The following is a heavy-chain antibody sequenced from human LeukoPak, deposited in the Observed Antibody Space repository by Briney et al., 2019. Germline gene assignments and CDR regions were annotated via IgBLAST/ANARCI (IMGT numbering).Heavy chain of an antibody. D-gene: IGHD6-19*01. CDR2: IGGSSGTT. V-gene: IGHV3-23*01. CDR3: AKDQGGWQDY. J-gene: IGHJ4*02. CDR1: GLTFSSYA. Sequence: GGSPRLFCAASGLTFSSYAMSWVRQAPGKGLEWVSVIGGSSGTTYYADSVKRRFTISRDNSKDTLYLQMNSLRAEDTAVYYCAKDQGGWQDYWGQGTLVTVSS.